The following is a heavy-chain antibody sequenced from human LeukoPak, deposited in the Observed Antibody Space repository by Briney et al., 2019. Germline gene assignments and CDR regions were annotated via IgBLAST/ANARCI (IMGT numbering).Heavy chain of an antibody. Sequence: GGSLRLSCAASGFTFSSYWMHWVRQAPGKGLVWVARINIDGSSTVYADSVKGRFTISRDNAKNTLYLQMNSLRAEDTAVYYCAREGEDYYYGMDVWGQGTTVTVSS. CDR1: GFTFSSYW. CDR3: AREGEDYYYGMDV. J-gene: IGHJ6*02. CDR2: INIDGSST. V-gene: IGHV3-74*01. D-gene: IGHD2-21*01.